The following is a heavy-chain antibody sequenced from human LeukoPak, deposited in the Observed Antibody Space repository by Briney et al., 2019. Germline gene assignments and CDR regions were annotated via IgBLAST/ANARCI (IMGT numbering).Heavy chain of an antibody. CDR1: GFTFSSYA. Sequence: GGSLRLSCAASGFTFSSYAMHGVRQAPGKGLEWVAVISYDGSNKYYADSVNGRFTISRDNSQTTLYLQMNSLRAEDTAVYYCASGYYYGSGDFYYGMDVWGQGTTVTVSS. D-gene: IGHD3-10*01. J-gene: IGHJ6*02. CDR2: ISYDGSNK. CDR3: ASGYYYGSGDFYYGMDV. V-gene: IGHV3-30-3*01.